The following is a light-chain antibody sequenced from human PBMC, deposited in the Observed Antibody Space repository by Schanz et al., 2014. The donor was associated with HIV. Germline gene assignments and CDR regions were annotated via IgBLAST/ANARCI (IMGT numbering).Light chain of an antibody. CDR1: SSNTGAGYD. CDR3: QSYDSSLRGV. J-gene: IGLJ2*01. Sequence: QSVLTQPPSVSGAPGQRVTISCTGSSSNTGAGYDVHWYLQLPGTAPKLLIYGNNNRPSGVPDRFSGSKSGTSASLAITGLQAEDEADYYCQSYDSSLRGVFGGGTKLTVL. CDR2: GNN. V-gene: IGLV1-40*01.